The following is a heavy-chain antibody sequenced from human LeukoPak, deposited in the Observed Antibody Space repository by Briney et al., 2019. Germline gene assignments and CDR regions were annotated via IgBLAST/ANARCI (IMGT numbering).Heavy chain of an antibody. CDR2: ITSYSGNT. Sequence: GASVKVSCKASGYTFTTYGISWVRQAPGQGLEWMGWITSYSGNTYYAQKLQGRVTMTTDTSTSTAYMELRSLRSDDTAVYYCATPLIGQGVSLGYWGQGTLVTVSP. D-gene: IGHD3-16*01. CDR3: ATPLIGQGVSLGY. CDR1: GYTFTTYG. V-gene: IGHV1-18*01. J-gene: IGHJ4*02.